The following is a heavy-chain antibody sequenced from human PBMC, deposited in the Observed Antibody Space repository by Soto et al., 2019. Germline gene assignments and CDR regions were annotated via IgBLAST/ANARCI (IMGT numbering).Heavy chain of an antibody. D-gene: IGHD3-3*01. J-gene: IGHJ6*02. CDR2: IYYSGST. V-gene: IGHV4-61*01. CDR1: GRAASGTIGY. Sequence: PFEPLSLTRASSGRAASGTIGYWGILRQPPGKGLEWIGYIYYSGSTNYNPSLKSRVTISVDTSKNQFSLKLSSVTAADTAVYYCARVVLEGVMDGWGQAT. CDR3: ARVVLEGVMDG.